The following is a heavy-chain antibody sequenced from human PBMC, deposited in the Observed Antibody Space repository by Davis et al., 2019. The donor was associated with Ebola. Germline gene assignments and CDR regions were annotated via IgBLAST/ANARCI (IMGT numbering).Heavy chain of an antibody. CDR1: GGSISSSSYY. CDR3: ARQGRGYSSSWYTSYYYYYGMDV. V-gene: IGHV4-39*01. CDR2: IYYSGST. D-gene: IGHD6-13*01. Sequence: SETLSLTCTVSGGSISSSSYYWGWIRQPPGKGLEWIGSIYYSGSTYYNPSLKSRVTISVDTSKNQFSLKLSSVTAADTAVYYCARQGRGYSSSWYTSYYYYYGMDVWGQGTTVTVSS. J-gene: IGHJ6*02.